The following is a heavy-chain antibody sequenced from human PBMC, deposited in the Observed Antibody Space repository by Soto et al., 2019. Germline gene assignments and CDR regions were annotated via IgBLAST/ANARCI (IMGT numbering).Heavy chain of an antibody. Sequence: EVQLLESGGGLVQPGGSLRLSCAASGFPFNTYAMTWVRQAPGKGLDWVTTISGSGGNTYYADSVKGRFTVSRDNSKNTLYLRMNSLGAEDTAVEYWAKRYYGSGSYAFDYWGRGTLVTVSS. CDR3: AKRYYGSGSYAFDY. J-gene: IGHJ4*02. CDR2: ISGSGGNT. CDR1: GFPFNTYA. D-gene: IGHD3-10*01. V-gene: IGHV3-23*01.